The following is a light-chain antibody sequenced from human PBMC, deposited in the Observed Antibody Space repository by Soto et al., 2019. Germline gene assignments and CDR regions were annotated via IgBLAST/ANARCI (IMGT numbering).Light chain of an antibody. CDR1: SSNIGAGYD. CDR2: GNN. V-gene: IGLV1-40*01. CDR3: QSYDNSLSGWV. Sequence: QLVLTQPPSVSGAPGQRVTISCTGSSSNIGAGYDVHWYQQLPGTAPKLLIYGNNNRPSGVPDRFSGSKSGTSASLAITGLQAEDEADYYCQSYDNSLSGWVFGGGTQLTVL. J-gene: IGLJ2*01.